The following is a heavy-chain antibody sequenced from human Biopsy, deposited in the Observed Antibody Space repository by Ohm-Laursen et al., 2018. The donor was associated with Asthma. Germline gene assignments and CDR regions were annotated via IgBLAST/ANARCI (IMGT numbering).Heavy chain of an antibody. D-gene: IGHD6-19*01. CDR1: GGTSSNFA. CDR2: IMTVFGTT. CDR3: ARCQVGYSSGWSLLLKKIYYSGMDV. J-gene: IGHJ6*02. V-gene: IGHV1-69*13. Sequence: SVKVSCKAPGGTSSNFAISWVRQAPGQGLEWLGGIMTVFGTTNYAQKFQDRVTITADESTSTAYMEVTSLRSEDTAIYYCARCQVGYSSGWSLLLKKIYYSGMDVWGQGTAVTVSS.